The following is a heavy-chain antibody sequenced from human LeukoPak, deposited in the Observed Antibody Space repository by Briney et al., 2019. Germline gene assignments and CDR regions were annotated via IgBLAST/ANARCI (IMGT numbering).Heavy chain of an antibody. J-gene: IGHJ6*02. V-gene: IGHV3-48*01. Sequence: PGGSLRLSCAASGFTFSSYSMNWVRQAPGKGLEWVSYISSSSSTIYYADSVKGRFTISRDNAKNSLYLQMNSLRAEDTAVYYCARNQYYDTLTDPYYYGMDVWGQGTTVTVSS. CDR2: ISSSSSTI. CDR3: ARNQYYDTLTDPYYYGMDV. CDR1: GFTFSSYS. D-gene: IGHD3-9*01.